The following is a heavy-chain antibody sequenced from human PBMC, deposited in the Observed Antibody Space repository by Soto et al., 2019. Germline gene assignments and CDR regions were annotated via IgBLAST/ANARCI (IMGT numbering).Heavy chain of an antibody. Sequence: QVRLVESGGGVVQPGRSLRLSCAASGFTFRSYDIHWVRQAPGKGLEWVAVISYDGSDKYYAESVKGRFTISRDNSKNSLYLQMNGLRAEDTAVYYCARATGYYHTSGSDSWGQGTLVTVSS. D-gene: IGHD3-22*01. CDR3: ARATGYYHTSGSDS. V-gene: IGHV3-30*03. J-gene: IGHJ4*02. CDR1: GFTFRSYD. CDR2: ISYDGSDK.